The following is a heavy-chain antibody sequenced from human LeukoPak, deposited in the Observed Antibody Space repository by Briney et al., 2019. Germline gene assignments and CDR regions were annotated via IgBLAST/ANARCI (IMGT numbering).Heavy chain of an antibody. J-gene: IGHJ6*03. Sequence: ASVKVSCKASGYTFTSYGISWVRQAPGQGLEWMGGIIPIFGTANYAQKFQGRVTITADESTSTAYMELSSLRSEDTAVYYCARCVAAHGRSGYYYYMDVWGKGTTVTVSS. D-gene: IGHD6-19*01. CDR2: IIPIFGTA. V-gene: IGHV1-69*13. CDR3: ARCVAAHGRSGYYYYMDV. CDR1: GYTFTSYG.